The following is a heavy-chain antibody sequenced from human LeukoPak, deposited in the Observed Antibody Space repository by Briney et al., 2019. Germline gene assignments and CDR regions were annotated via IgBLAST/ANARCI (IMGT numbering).Heavy chain of an antibody. CDR2: ISSGSGTI. J-gene: IGHJ4*02. D-gene: IGHD3-10*01. V-gene: IGHV3-48*01. CDR1: GFTFSTYS. Sequence: SRGSLRLSCAASGFTFSTYSMSWVRQAPGKGLEWVSYISSGSGTIYYADSVKGRFTISRDNAKNSLYLQMNSLRAEDTAVYYCARDYYSDYWGQGTLVTVSS. CDR3: ARDYYSDY.